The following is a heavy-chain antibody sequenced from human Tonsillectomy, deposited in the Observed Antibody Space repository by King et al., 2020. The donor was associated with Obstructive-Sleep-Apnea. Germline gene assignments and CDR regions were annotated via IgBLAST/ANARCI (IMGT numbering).Heavy chain of an antibody. CDR1: GFSFSTSGVG. V-gene: IGHV2-5*02. Sequence: TLKESGPTLVKPTQTLTLTCTFSGFSFSTSGVGVGWIRQPPGKALEWLALIYWDDDNRYSPSLKRRLTITKDTSKNQVVLTMTNMDPVDTATYYCAHKGHSSGYYYYFDYWGQGTLVTVSS. CDR2: IYWDDDN. CDR3: AHKGHSSGYYYYFDY. D-gene: IGHD3-22*01. J-gene: IGHJ4*02.